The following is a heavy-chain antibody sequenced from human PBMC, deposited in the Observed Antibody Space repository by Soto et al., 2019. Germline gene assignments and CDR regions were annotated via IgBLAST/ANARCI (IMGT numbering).Heavy chain of an antibody. Sequence: EVRLVESGGDLVQPGGSLRLSCAASGFTFSSYWMHWVRQAPGKGLVWVSRINGDGSSISYADSVKGRFTISRDNAKNTLYLQMNSLRAEDAAVYYCTRRGCSTTGCYFNWGRGTLVTVSS. V-gene: IGHV3-74*01. CDR2: INGDGSSI. CDR3: TRRGCSTTGCYFN. D-gene: IGHD2-2*01. CDR1: GFTFSSYW. J-gene: IGHJ4*02.